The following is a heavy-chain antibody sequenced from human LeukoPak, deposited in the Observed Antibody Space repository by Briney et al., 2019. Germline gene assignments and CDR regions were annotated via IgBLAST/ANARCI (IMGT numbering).Heavy chain of an antibody. CDR1: GFTFSSYD. Sequence: GSLRLSCAASGFTFSSYDMSWIRQPPGKGLEWIGDINHSGSTNYNPSLKSRVTISVDTSKNQFSLKLSSVTAADTAVYYCATPEGNWNDVVGAFDIWGQGTMVTVSS. J-gene: IGHJ3*02. D-gene: IGHD1-1*01. CDR3: ATPEGNWNDVVGAFDI. CDR2: INHSGST. V-gene: IGHV4-34*08.